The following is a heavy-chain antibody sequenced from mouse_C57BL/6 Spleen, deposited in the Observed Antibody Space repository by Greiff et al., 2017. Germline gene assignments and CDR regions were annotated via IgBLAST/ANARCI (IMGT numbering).Heavy chain of an antibody. CDR3: AGSYGSNWYFDV. CDR2: INYDGSST. V-gene: IGHV5-16*01. J-gene: IGHJ1*03. CDR1: GFTFSDYY. Sequence: VQLKESEGGLVQPGSSMKLSCTASGFTFSDYYMAWVRQVPEKGLEWVANINYDGSSTYYLDSLKSRFTISRDNAKNILYLQMSSLKSEDTAAYYCAGSYGSNWYFDVWGTGTTVTVSS. D-gene: IGHD1-1*01.